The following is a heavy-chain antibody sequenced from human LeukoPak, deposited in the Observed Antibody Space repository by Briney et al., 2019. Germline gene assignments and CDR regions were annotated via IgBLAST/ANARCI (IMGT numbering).Heavy chain of an antibody. D-gene: IGHD3-16*01. Sequence: PGGSLRLSCAASGFTFSSYSMNWVRQAPGKGLEWVSSISSSSSYIYYADSVKGRFTISRDNAKNPLYLQMNSLRAEDTAVYYCARVSSYDYVWGSSAFDIWGQGTMVTVSS. J-gene: IGHJ3*02. CDR2: ISSSSSYI. CDR1: GFTFSSYS. CDR3: ARVSSYDYVWGSSAFDI. V-gene: IGHV3-21*04.